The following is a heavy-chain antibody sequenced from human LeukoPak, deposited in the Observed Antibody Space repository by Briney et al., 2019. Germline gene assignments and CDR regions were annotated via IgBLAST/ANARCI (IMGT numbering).Heavy chain of an antibody. D-gene: IGHD2-2*01. CDR3: AASSSSKQPPFDY. CDR1: GFTFSSYA. CDR2: MSGSGGST. J-gene: IGHJ4*02. Sequence: GGSLRLSCAASGFTFSSYAMSWVRQAPGKGLEWVSGMSGSGGSTYYADSVKGRFTISRDNSKNTLYLQMNSLRAEDTAVYYCAASSSSKQPPFDYWGQGTLVTVSS. V-gene: IGHV3-23*01.